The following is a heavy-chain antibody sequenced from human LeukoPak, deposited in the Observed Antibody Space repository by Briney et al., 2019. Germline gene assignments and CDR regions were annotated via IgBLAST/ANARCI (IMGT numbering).Heavy chain of an antibody. CDR3: ARDQSPHGYSYGLNV. CDR1: GFTFSSYG. D-gene: IGHD5-18*01. CDR2: IRYDGSNK. Sequence: PGGSLRLSCAASGFTFSSYGMHWVRQAPGKGLEWVAFIRYDGSNKYYADSVKGRFTISRDNSKNTLYLQMNSLRAEDTAVYHCARDQSPHGYSYGLNVWGQGTLVTVSS. V-gene: IGHV3-30*02. J-gene: IGHJ4*02.